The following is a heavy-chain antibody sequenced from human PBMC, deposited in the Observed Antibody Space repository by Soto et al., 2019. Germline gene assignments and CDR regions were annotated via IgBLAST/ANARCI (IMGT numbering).Heavy chain of an antibody. Sequence: QVQLVESGGGVVQPGRSLRLSCAASGFTFSSYGMHWVRQAPGKGLEWVAVIWYDGSNKYYADSVKGRITISRDNSKNTLYLQRNSLRAEDRAVNYAAIVKCGYGTWYFERWGRGTLVTVSS. J-gene: IGHJ2*01. D-gene: IGHD1-1*01. CDR1: GFTFSSYG. V-gene: IGHV3-33*01. CDR2: IWYDGSNK. CDR3: AIVKCGYGTWYFER.